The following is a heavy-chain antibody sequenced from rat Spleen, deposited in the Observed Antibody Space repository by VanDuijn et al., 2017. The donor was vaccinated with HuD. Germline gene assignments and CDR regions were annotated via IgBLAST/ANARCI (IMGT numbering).Heavy chain of an antibody. CDR1: GFTFNNYY. CDR2: IGTGGGNT. D-gene: IGHD1-7*01. Sequence: EVQLVESGGGLVQPGRSLKLSCAASGFTFNNYYMAWVRQALTKGLEWVASIGTGGGNTYYRDSVKGRFTISRDNAKSTLYLQMDSLRSEDTATYYCARQGTMGVEGFAYWGQGTLVTVSS. J-gene: IGHJ3*01. CDR3: ARQGTMGVEGFAY. V-gene: IGHV5-25*01.